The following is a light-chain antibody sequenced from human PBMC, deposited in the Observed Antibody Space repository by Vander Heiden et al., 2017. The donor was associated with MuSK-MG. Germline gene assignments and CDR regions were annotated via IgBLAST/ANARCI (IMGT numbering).Light chain of an antibody. CDR2: WAS. V-gene: IGKV4-1*01. CDR3: HQYRT. Sequence: DIVMTQSPEFLAVSLGERATINCKSSQPVVHSSNKKNYLAGDQQKPGQPPKLLIYWASTRESGVHDRFSGSGSGTDFTRTISSLQAEDVAGHDGHQYRTFGQGTKVEIK. J-gene: IGKJ1*01. CDR1: QPVVHSSNKKNY.